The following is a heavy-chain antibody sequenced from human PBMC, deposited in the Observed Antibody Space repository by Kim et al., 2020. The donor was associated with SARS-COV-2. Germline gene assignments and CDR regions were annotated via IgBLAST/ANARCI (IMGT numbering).Heavy chain of an antibody. J-gene: IGHJ4*02. D-gene: IGHD5-12*01. Sequence: YAQKLQGRVTMTTDTSTSTAYMELRSLRSDDTAVYYCARDGGDGYNRGDYWGQGTLVTVSS. CDR3: ARDGGDGYNRGDY. V-gene: IGHV1-18*01.